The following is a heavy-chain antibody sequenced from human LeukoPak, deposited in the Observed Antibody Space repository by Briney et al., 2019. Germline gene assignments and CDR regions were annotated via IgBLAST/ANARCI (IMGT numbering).Heavy chain of an antibody. CDR2: ISSDGSTT. J-gene: IGHJ1*01. V-gene: IGHV3-74*01. Sequence: GGSLRLSCAASGFTFSSYWMHWVRQAPGKGLVWVSRISSDGSTTDYADSVKGRFTISRDNAKNTLYLQMNSLRAEDTAVYYCARDWGSAEHWGQGTLVTVSP. CDR1: GFTFSSYW. CDR3: ARDWGSAEH. D-gene: IGHD3-16*01.